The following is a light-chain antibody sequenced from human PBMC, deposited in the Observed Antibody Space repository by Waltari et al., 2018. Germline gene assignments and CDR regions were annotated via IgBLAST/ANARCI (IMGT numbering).Light chain of an antibody. Sequence: QYALTQPASVSGSPGQSITISCTGTSSDIGTYNYDSWYQQLPGKAPKMMIYEVTKRPSGVSYRFSGSQSGNTASLTISGLRAEDEADYYCSSHANTYNFAHVVFGGGTKLTVL. CDR1: SSDIGTYNY. J-gene: IGLJ2*01. CDR3: SSHANTYNFAHVV. V-gene: IGLV2-23*02. CDR2: EVT.